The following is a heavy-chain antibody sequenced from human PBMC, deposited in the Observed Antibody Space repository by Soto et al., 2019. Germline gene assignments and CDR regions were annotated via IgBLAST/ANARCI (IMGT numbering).Heavy chain of an antibody. Sequence: QVQLQESGPGLVKPSGTLSLTCAVSGGSISSSYWWTWVRQPPGKGLEWIGEIYHSGSTNYNVSLQSRVTISVDKSKHHFSLKLSSVPAADTAVYYCARDGRAFDYWGQGTLVTVSS. CDR2: IYHSGST. J-gene: IGHJ4*02. CDR1: GGSISSSYW. V-gene: IGHV4-4*02. CDR3: ARDGRAFDY.